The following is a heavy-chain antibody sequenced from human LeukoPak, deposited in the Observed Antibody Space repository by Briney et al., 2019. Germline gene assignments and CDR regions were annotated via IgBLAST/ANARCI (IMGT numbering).Heavy chain of an antibody. CDR1: GGTFSSYA. J-gene: IGHJ6*04. Sequence: VKVSCKASGGTFSSYAISWVRQAPGQGLEWMGGIIPIFGTANYAQKFQGRVTMTTDTSTSTAYMELRSLRSDDTAVYYCARVIRGSSCVLDVWGKGTTVTVSS. CDR2: IIPIFGTA. V-gene: IGHV1-69*05. CDR3: ARVIRGSSCVLDV. D-gene: IGHD6-13*01.